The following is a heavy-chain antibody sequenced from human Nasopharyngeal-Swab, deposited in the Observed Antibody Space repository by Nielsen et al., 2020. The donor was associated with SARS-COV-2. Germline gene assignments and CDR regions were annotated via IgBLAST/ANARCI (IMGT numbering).Heavy chain of an antibody. CDR3: ARAWSRDGYNVDY. J-gene: IGHJ4*02. CDR1: GFTFSSYW. Sequence: GESLKISCAASGFTFSSYWMHWVRQAPGKGLVWVSRINSDGSSTSYADSVKGRFTISRDNAKNTLYLQMNSLRAEDTAVYYCARAWSRDGYNVDYWGQGTLFTVSS. V-gene: IGHV3-74*01. CDR2: INSDGSST. D-gene: IGHD5-24*01.